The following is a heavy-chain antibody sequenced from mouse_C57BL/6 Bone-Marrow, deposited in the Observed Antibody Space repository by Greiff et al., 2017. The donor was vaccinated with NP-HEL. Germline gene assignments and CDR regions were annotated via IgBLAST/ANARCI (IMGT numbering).Heavy chain of an antibody. J-gene: IGHJ2*01. Sequence: QVQLQQPGAELVKPGASVKLSCKASGYTFTSYWMQWVKQRPGQGLEWIGEIDPSDSYTNYNQKFKGKATLTVDTSSSTAYMQLSSLTSEDSAVYYCAREVLATNDYWGQGTTLTVSS. CDR2: IDPSDSYT. CDR1: GYTFTSYW. CDR3: AREVLATNDY. D-gene: IGHD1-1*01. V-gene: IGHV1-50*01.